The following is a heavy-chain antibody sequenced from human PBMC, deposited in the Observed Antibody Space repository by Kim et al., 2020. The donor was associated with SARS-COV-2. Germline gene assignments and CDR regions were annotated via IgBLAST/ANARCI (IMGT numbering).Heavy chain of an antibody. V-gene: IGHV4-34*01. CDR3: ARGLHRTAMVFRYVYGMDV. CDR1: GGSFSGYY. D-gene: IGHD5-18*01. J-gene: IGHJ6*02. Sequence: SETLSLTCAVYGGSFSGYYWSWIRQPPGKGLEWIGEINHSGSTNYNPSLKSRVTISVDTSKNQFSLKLSSVNAADTAVYYCARGLHRTAMVFRYVYGMDVWGQGTTVTVSS. CDR2: INHSGST.